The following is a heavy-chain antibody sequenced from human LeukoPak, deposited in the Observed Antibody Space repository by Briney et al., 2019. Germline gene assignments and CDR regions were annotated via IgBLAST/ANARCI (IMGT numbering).Heavy chain of an antibody. V-gene: IGHV3-21*01. J-gene: IGHJ3*02. Sequence: GGSLSLSCAASGFTFSSYSMNWVRQAPGKGLEWVSSITSTSSYIHYADSVKGRFTISRDNAKNSLYLQMNSLRAEDTAVYYCARDLAFYYYDSSGYFGAFDIWGQGTMVTVSS. CDR1: GFTFSSYS. CDR3: ARDLAFYYYDSSGYFGAFDI. CDR2: ITSTSSYI. D-gene: IGHD3-22*01.